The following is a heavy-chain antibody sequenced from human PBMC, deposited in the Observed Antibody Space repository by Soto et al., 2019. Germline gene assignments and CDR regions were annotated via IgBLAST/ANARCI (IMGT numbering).Heavy chain of an antibody. CDR2: IYSGGIT. CDR3: ESDPVESGYPGYVPL. D-gene: IGHD3-22*01. J-gene: IGHJ1*01. Sequence: EVQLVESGGGLIQPGGSLRLSCAASGFTVSSNYMSWVRQAPGKGLEWVSVIYSGGITYYADSVKGRFTISRDNSKNPLYRQMDSLRAEDTAVHYGESDPVESGYPGYVPLWGECYVVKVCS. CDR1: GFTVSSNY. V-gene: IGHV3-53*01.